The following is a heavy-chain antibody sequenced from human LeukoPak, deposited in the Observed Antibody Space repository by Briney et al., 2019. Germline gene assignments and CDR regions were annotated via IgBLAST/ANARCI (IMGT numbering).Heavy chain of an antibody. J-gene: IGHJ5*02. CDR2: IIPIFGTA. CDR1: GGTFSSYA. D-gene: IGHD3-3*01. Sequence: SVKVSCKASGGTFSSYAISWVRQAPGQGLEWMGGIIPIFGTANYAQKFQGGVTITADESTSTAYMELSSLRSEDTAVYYCARDSNDFWSGYYNWFDPWGQGTLVTVSS. CDR3: ARDSNDFWSGYYNWFDP. V-gene: IGHV1-69*01.